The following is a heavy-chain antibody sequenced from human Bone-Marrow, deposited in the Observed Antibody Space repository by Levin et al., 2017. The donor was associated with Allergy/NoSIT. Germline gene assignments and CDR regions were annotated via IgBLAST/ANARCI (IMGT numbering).Heavy chain of an antibody. CDR3: AREKGIGNFGLLDP. CDR2: ISVHTGNT. J-gene: IGHJ5*02. CDR1: GYTFTSYG. D-gene: IGHD1-7*01. Sequence: GGSLRLSCKASGYTFTSYGISWVRQAPGQGLEWMGWISVHTGNTKYAQKFQGRVTMTTDTPTKEAYMELRSLRSDDTAVYFCAREKGIGNFGLLDPWGQGTLVIVSS. V-gene: IGHV1-18*01.